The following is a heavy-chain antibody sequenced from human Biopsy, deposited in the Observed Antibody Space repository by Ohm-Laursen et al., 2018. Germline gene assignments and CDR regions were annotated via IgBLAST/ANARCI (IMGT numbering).Heavy chain of an antibody. D-gene: IGHD4-23*01. CDR1: GFTFKNYN. Sequence: SLRLSCAASGFTFKNYNMNWVRQAPGKGLEWVSSITDSGSHMYYADSVKGRLTISRDNAKNSLYLQMNSLRADDTAVYYCARDTRWSPYHMDVWGQGTTVTVSS. V-gene: IGHV3-21*04. J-gene: IGHJ6*02. CDR2: ITDSGSHM. CDR3: ARDTRWSPYHMDV.